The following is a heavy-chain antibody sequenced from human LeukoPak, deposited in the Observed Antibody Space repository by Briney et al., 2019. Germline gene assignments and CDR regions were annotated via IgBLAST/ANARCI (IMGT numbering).Heavy chain of an antibody. J-gene: IGHJ4*02. CDR3: AKDVGKWESLHFFDY. CDR2: ISGSGAST. D-gene: IGHD1-26*01. Sequence: PGGSLRLSCAASGFTFSSYAMSWVRQAPGKGLEWISGISGSGASTYYADSVKGRFTISRDDSRNTLNLQMNSLRGDDTAVYYCAKDVGKWESLHFFDYWGQGTLVTVSS. V-gene: IGHV3-23*01. CDR1: GFTFSSYA.